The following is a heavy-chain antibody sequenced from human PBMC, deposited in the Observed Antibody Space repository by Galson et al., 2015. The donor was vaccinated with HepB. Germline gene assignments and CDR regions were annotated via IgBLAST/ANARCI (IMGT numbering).Heavy chain of an antibody. CDR2: IYYSGST. J-gene: IGHJ5*02. V-gene: IGHV4-39*01. CDR1: GGSISSSSYY. Sequence: QVQLQESGPGLVKPSETLSLTCTVSGGSISSSSYYWGWIRQPPGKGLEWIGSIYYSGSTYYNPSLKSRVTISVDTSKNQFSLKLSSVTAADTAVYYCARHEGDYGDFNWFDPWGQGTLVTVSS. CDR3: ARHEGDYGDFNWFDP. D-gene: IGHD4-17*01.